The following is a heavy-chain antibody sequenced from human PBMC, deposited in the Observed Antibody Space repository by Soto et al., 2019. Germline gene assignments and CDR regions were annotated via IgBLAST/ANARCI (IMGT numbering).Heavy chain of an antibody. D-gene: IGHD6-13*01. Sequence: QVQLGQSGAEVKKPGSSVTVSCKASGETFNTYAISWVRQAPGQGLEWMGGIIPIFGILSFAQKFQGRLSIPADRSTNTAYMRLSSLTSQDTAIYYCAKPREQQLVTGGFDPWGQGTLVTVSS. CDR2: IIPIFGIL. J-gene: IGHJ5*02. V-gene: IGHV1-69*17. CDR1: GETFNTYA. CDR3: AKPREQQLVTGGFDP.